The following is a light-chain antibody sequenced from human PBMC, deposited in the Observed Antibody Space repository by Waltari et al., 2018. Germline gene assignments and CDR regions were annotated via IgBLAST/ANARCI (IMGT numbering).Light chain of an antibody. J-gene: IGKJ1*01. Sequence: VIWMTQYPSLLSASTADRVTISFRMRQGISSYFAWYQQKPGKAPELLIYAASTLQSGVPSRFSGSGSGTDFTLTISCLQSEDFATYYCQQYYSFPWTFSQGTKVEIK. CDR2: AAS. CDR1: QGISSY. V-gene: IGKV1D-8*01. CDR3: QQYYSFPWT.